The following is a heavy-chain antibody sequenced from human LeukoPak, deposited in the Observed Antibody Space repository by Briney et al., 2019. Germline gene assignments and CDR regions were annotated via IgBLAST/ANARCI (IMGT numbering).Heavy chain of an antibody. Sequence: GGSLRLSCAASGFTVSSNYMSWVRQAPGKGLERVSVIYSGGSTYYADSVKGRFTISRDNSKNTLYLQMNSLRAEDTAVYYCARVPTRSSGYYGNYWGPGTLVTVSS. CDR2: IYSGGST. V-gene: IGHV3-66*02. J-gene: IGHJ4*02. CDR1: GFTVSSNY. D-gene: IGHD3-22*01. CDR3: ARVPTRSSGYYGNY.